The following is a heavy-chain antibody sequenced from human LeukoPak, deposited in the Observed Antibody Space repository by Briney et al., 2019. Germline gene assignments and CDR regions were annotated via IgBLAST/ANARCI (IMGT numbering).Heavy chain of an antibody. CDR1: GFTFSSYG. V-gene: IGHV3-30*02. CDR3: AKDFLRYYGDYRWFDP. CDR2: IRYDGSNK. Sequence: GGSLRLSCAASGFTFSSYGMHWVRQAPGKGLEWVAFIRYDGSNKYYADSVKGRFTISRDNSKNTLYLQMNSLRAEDTAVYYCAKDFLRYYGDYRWFDPWGQGTLVIVSS. D-gene: IGHD4-17*01. J-gene: IGHJ5*02.